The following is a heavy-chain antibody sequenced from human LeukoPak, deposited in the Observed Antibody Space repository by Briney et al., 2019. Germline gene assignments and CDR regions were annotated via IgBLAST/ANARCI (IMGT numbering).Heavy chain of an antibody. CDR2: IRYDGSSK. J-gene: IGHJ4*02. D-gene: IGHD3-22*01. CDR1: GFTFSSYG. CDR3: AKESESYDSSGSTFDY. Sequence: GGSLRLSCAASGFTFSSYGMHWVRQAPGKGLEWVAFIRYDGSSKYYADSVKGLFTISRDNSKNTLYLQMNSLRAEDTAVYYCAKESESYDSSGSTFDYWGQGTLVTVSS. V-gene: IGHV3-30*02.